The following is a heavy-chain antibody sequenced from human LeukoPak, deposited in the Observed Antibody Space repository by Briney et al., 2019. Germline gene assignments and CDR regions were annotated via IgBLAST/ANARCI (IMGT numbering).Heavy chain of an antibody. CDR3: ARDPHYYGSGTPGYFDY. J-gene: IGHJ4*02. CDR2: ISSTSSYI. Sequence: GGSLRLSCAASGFTFSSYSMNWVRQAPGKGLEWVSSISSTSSYIYYADSVKGRFTISRDNAKNSLYLQMNSLRAEDTAIYYCARDPHYYGSGTPGYFDYWGQGTLVTVSS. D-gene: IGHD3-10*01. CDR1: GFTFSSYS. V-gene: IGHV3-21*06.